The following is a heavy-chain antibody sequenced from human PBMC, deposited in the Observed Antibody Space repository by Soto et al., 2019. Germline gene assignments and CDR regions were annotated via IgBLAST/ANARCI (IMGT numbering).Heavy chain of an antibody. CDR3: TAGSPFNY. CDR2: IKSKSDGGTI. CDR1: GFTLNNAW. J-gene: IGHJ4*02. Sequence: PGGSLRLSCAAWGFTLNNAWMSWVRQAPGKGLEWVGRIKSKSDGGTIDYTAPVRGRFPISRDDSKNTVYLQMNSLKTEDTAVYYCTAGSPFNYWGQGTPVTVSS. V-gene: IGHV3-15*01.